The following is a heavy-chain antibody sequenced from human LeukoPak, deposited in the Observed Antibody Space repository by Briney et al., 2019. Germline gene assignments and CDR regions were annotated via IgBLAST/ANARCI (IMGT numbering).Heavy chain of an antibody. CDR1: GYSVSSGDY. V-gene: IGHV4-38-2*02. CDR2: IYHSGST. J-gene: IGHJ3*02. D-gene: IGHD2/OR15-2a*01. Sequence: SETLSLTCTVSGYSVSSGDYWGWIRQPPGKGLEWIGSIYHSGSTYYNPSLKSRVTISVDTSKNQLSLKLSSVTAADTAVYYCARVVSHAFDIWGQGTMDTVSS. CDR3: ARVVSHAFDI.